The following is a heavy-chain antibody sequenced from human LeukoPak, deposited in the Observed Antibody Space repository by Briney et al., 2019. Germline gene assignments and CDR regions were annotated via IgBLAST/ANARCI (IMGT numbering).Heavy chain of an antibody. J-gene: IGHJ3*02. V-gene: IGHV4-4*07. Sequence: SESLSLTCTVPGGSISRYYWSWIRPPAGKGVEWIGRIYTSGITNYNPSLKSRVTMSVDTSKNQFSLNLNSVTAAHTAVYYCARATVTNHLDIWPQGTMVTASS. CDR3: ARATVTNHLDI. D-gene: IGHD4-17*01. CDR1: GGSISRYY. CDR2: IYTSGIT.